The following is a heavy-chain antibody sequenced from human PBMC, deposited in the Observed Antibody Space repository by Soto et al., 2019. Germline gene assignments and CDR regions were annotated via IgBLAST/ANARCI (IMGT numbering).Heavy chain of an antibody. V-gene: IGHV4-30-2*01. D-gene: IGHD5-12*01. CDR1: GGSISSGGYS. J-gene: IGHJ4*02. Sequence: QLQLQESGSGLVKPSQTLSLTCAVSGGSISSGGYSWSWIRQPPGKGLEWIGYIYHSGSTYYNPCLKSRVTESRDRSKNQFSLNLSSVTAADTAGYYRAAGGGLPRYYWGQGTLVTVSA. CDR3: AAGGGLPRYY. CDR2: IYHSGST.